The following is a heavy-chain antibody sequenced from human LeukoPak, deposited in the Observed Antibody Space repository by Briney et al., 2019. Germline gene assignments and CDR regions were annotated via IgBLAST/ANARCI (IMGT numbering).Heavy chain of an antibody. J-gene: IGHJ4*02. CDR3: ARHSSSSGWYEALFDY. D-gene: IGHD6-19*01. Sequence: SETLSLTCTVAGGSIRSYYWSWIRQPAGKGLEWIGRIYTSGSTNYNPSLESRVTMSVDTSKNQFSLRLSSVTAADTAVYYCARHSSSSGWYEALFDYWGQGTLVTVSS. V-gene: IGHV4-4*07. CDR1: GGSIRSYY. CDR2: IYTSGST.